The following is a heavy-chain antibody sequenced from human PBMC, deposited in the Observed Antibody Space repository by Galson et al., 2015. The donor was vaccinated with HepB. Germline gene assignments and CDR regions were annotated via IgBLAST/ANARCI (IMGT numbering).Heavy chain of an antibody. J-gene: IGHJ3*01. CDR2: ISYHGVNE. CDR1: GFTFSNYA. Sequence: SLRLSCAASGFTFSNYAMHWVRQAPGKGLEWVTVISYHGVNEYYIDSVRGRFTISRDNSKNTLYLQMNSLRPEDTAVYYCERGSGSYYEHDAFHFWGQGTLVSVSS. D-gene: IGHD1-26*01. V-gene: IGHV3-30*04. CDR3: ERGSGSYYEHDAFHF.